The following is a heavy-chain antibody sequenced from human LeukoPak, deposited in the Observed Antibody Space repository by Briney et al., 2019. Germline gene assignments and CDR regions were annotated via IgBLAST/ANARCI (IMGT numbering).Heavy chain of an antibody. CDR3: AKDVLPDIVAGYYFDY. Sequence: GGSLRLSCAASGFTFSSYGMHWVRQAPGKGLEWVAVISYDGSNKYYADSVKGRFTISRDNSKNTLYLQMNSLRAEDTAVYYCAKDVLPDIVAGYYFDYWGQGTLVTVSS. CDR1: GFTFSSYG. J-gene: IGHJ4*02. V-gene: IGHV3-30*18. CDR2: ISYDGSNK. D-gene: IGHD5-12*01.